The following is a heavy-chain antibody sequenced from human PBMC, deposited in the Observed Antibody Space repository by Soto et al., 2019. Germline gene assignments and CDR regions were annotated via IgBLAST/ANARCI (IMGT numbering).Heavy chain of an antibody. D-gene: IGHD4-17*01. CDR2: IYWDDDK. CDR1: GFSLSTSRVG. CDR3: AHYRIFGDYMYYVDS. Sequence: QITLKESGPTLVKPTQTLTLTCTFSGFSLSTSRVGVGWISQPPGKALEWLALIYWDDDKRYSPSLKTRLTITKDTSKNQVVLTMTNMDPLDTATYYCAHYRIFGDYMYYVDSSGQGTLVTVSS. V-gene: IGHV2-5*02. J-gene: IGHJ4*02.